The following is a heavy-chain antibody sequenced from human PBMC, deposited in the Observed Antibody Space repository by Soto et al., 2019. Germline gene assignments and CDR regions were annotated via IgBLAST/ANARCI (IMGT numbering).Heavy chain of an antibody. CDR2: IYPGDSDT. CDR3: ARQGMEDYYYYGMDV. Sequence: GESLKISCKGSGYSFTSYWIGWVRQMPGKGLEWMGIIYPGDSDTRYSPSFQGQVTISADKSISTAYLQWSSLKASDTAMYYCARQGMEDYYYYGMDVWGQGTTVTVSS. D-gene: IGHD1-1*01. J-gene: IGHJ6*02. V-gene: IGHV5-51*01. CDR1: GYSFTSYW.